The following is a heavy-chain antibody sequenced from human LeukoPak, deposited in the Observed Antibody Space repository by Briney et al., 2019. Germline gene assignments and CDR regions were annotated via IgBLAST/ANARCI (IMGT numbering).Heavy chain of an antibody. Sequence: SGGSLRLSCSASGFTFSSYTMNWVRQAPGKGLEWVSSISGRSTYIFYADSVKGRFTISRDNAKNSLSLQTNSLRAEDTAVYYCARGLGTTVTNEYYYDSSGYYDGGLDYWGQGTLVTVSS. J-gene: IGHJ4*02. CDR1: GFTFSSYT. D-gene: IGHD3-22*01. V-gene: IGHV3-21*01. CDR2: ISGRSTYI. CDR3: ARGLGTTVTNEYYYDSSGYYDGGLDY.